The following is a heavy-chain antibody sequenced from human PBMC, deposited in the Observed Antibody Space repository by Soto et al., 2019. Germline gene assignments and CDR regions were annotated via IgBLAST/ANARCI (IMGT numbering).Heavy chain of an antibody. J-gene: IGHJ4*02. CDR1: GFSFSSYW. CDR2: IRQDGSEK. Sequence: EVQLVESGGDLVQPGGSLRLFCEASGFSFSSYWMTWVRQAPGKRLEYVAIIRQDGSEKKYVDSVMGRFNISRDNAKTSSYLQMNSLRDEDTAVYYCMTPTRDRPFEYWCKGTLVTVSS. CDR3: MTPTRDRPFEY. V-gene: IGHV3-7*03.